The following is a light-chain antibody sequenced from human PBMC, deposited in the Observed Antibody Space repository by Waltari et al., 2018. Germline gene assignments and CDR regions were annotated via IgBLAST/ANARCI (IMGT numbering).Light chain of an antibody. CDR3: QAANSRSKVV. CDR2: KDT. CDR1: SLPKQY. V-gene: IGLV3-25*03. J-gene: IGLJ2*01. Sequence: SYELSQPPSVSVSPGQTARIPCSGDSLPKQYAYWYQQKAGQAPVLIVYKDTERPSGIPGGCSGSSTGTTVTLTSSGVQAEDEANYYCQAANSRSKVVFGGGTKVTVL.